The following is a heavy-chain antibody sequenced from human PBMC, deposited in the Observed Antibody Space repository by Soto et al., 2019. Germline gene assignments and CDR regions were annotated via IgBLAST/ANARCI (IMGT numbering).Heavy chain of an antibody. D-gene: IGHD5-12*01. CDR2: IDPNSGGT. Sequence: ASVKVSCKASGYTFTGYYMHWVRQAPGQGLEWMGWIDPNSGGTNYAQKFQGWVTMTRDTSISTAYMELSRLRSDDTAVYYCARDPGGNDVATIGAYGMDVWGQGTTVTVSS. CDR3: ARDPGGNDVATIGAYGMDV. V-gene: IGHV1-2*04. J-gene: IGHJ6*02. CDR1: GYTFTGYY.